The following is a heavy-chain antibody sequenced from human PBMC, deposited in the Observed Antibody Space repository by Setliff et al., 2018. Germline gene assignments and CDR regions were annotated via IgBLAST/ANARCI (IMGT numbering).Heavy chain of an antibody. J-gene: IGHJ4*02. CDR1: GYTFTDYY. CDR2: VDPEDGET. CDR3: ARDSGSGFLDY. D-gene: IGHD3-10*01. Sequence: GASVKVSCKASGYTFTDYYMHWVQQAPGKGLEWMGRVDPEDGETIYAEKFQGRVTITADTSTDTAYMELSSLRSEDTAVYYCARDSGSGFLDYWGQGTLVTVSS. V-gene: IGHV1-69-2*01.